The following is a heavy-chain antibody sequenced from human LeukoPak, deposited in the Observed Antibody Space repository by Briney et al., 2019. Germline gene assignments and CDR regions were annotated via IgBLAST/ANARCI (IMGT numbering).Heavy chain of an antibody. D-gene: IGHD3-22*01. CDR1: GGTFSSYA. CDR2: IIPIFGTA. V-gene: IGHV1-69*13. Sequence: TVKLSCKASGGTFSSYAISWVRHAPGQGLEWMGGIIPIFGTANYAQKFQRRVTITADESTSTAYMELSSLRSEDTAVCYCARSEIHSSGYNFDYWGQGTLVTVSS. CDR3: ARSEIHSSGYNFDY. J-gene: IGHJ4*02.